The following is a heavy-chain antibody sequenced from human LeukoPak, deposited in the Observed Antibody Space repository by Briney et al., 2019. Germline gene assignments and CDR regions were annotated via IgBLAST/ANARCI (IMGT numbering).Heavy chain of an antibody. D-gene: IGHD6-19*01. CDR2: IHLDGSEK. V-gene: IGHV3-7*03. CDR3: ARRGGWYDACFDH. J-gene: IGHJ4*02. Sequence: GGSLRLSCAASGFSSNSYWMSWVRQAPGKGPEWVANIHLDGSEKYYVDSVKGRFTISRDNAKNSVYLEMNSLRAEDTAVYYCARRGGWYDACFDHWGQGSLVTVSS. CDR1: GFSSNSYW.